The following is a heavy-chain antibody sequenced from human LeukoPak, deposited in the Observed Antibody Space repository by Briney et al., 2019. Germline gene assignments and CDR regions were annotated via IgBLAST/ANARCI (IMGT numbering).Heavy chain of an antibody. V-gene: IGHV5-51*01. CDR2: IYPGDSDT. CDR3: ATYSNNWYYSDY. D-gene: IGHD1-26*01. CDR1: AYSFTRYW. J-gene: IGHJ4*02. Sequence: GESLKISCKGSAYSFTRYWIGWVRQMPGKGLEWMGIIYPGDSDTKYSPSFQGQVTISADKSINTAYLQWSSLKASDTAMYYCATYSNNWYYSDYWGQGTLVTVSS.